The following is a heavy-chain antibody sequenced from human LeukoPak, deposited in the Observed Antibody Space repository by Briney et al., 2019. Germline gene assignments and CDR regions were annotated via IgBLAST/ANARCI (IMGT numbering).Heavy chain of an antibody. CDR1: GFIFSTFA. CDR2: IRGSGDSI. V-gene: IGHV3-23*01. D-gene: IGHD5-18*01. CDR3: AKDFSGVPVDTAMVFRIFDY. J-gene: IGHJ4*02. Sequence: GGSLRLSCAASGFIFSTFAMSWVRQAPGKGLEWVSGIRGSGDSIYYVDSVKGRFTISRDSSKKTLYLQLNSLRAEDTAVYYCAKDFSGVPVDTAMVFRIFDYWGQGTLVTVSS.